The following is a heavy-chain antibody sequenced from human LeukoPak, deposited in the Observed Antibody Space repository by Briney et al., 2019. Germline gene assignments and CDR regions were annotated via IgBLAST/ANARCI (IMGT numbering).Heavy chain of an antibody. CDR2: IIPIFGTA. CDR1: GGTFSSYA. CDR3: ARGIVVVPASTYYYYGMDV. D-gene: IGHD2-2*01. V-gene: IGHV1-69*13. Sequence: ASVKVSCKASGGTFSSYAISWVRQAPGQGLEWMGGIIPIFGTANYAQKFQARVTITADESTSTAYMELSSLRSEDTAVYYCARGIVVVPASTYYYYGMDVWGKGTTVTVSS. J-gene: IGHJ6*04.